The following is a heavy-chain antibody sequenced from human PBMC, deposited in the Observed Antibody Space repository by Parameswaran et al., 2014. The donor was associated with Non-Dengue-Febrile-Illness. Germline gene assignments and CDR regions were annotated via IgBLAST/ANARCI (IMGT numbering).Heavy chain of an antibody. CDR3: ARLLYSSGWHSYYYMDV. V-gene: IGHV4-39*01. J-gene: IGHJ6*03. D-gene: IGHD6-19*01. CDR2: FYYSGSI. Sequence: WIRQPPGKGLEWIGTFYYSGSIYYNWSLKSRVTISVDTSKNQFSLKLSSVTAADTAVYYCARLLYSSGWHSYYYMDVWGKGTTVTVSS.